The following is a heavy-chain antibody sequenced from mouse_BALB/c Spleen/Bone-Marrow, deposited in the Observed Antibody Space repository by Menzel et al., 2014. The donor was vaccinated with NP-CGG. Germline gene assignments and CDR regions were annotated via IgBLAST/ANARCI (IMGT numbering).Heavy chain of an antibody. D-gene: IGHD1-1*01. Sequence: EVKLMESGAELVRSGASVKLSCTASGFNIKDFYMHWLRQRPEQGLEWIGWVDPENGDTECAPKFQGKATMTADTTSNTAYLQLSRLTSEDTAVYYCNIFYYSLDYGGQGNTHTVSS. CDR2: VDPENGDT. J-gene: IGHJ2*01. CDR3: NIFYYSLDY. CDR1: GFNIKDFY. V-gene: IGHV14-4*02.